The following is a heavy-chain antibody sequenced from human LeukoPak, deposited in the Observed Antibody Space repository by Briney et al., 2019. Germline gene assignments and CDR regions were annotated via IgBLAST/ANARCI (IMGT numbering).Heavy chain of an antibody. CDR2: IYYSGST. CDR3: ARGIAAAGASLFDY. Sequence: SQTLSLTCTVSGGSINSGDYYWSWIRQPPGKGLEWIGYIYYSGSTYYNPSLKSRVTISVDTSKNQFSLKLSSVTAADTAVYYCARGIAAAGASLFDYWGQGTLVTVSS. V-gene: IGHV4-30-4*01. CDR1: GGSINSGDYY. D-gene: IGHD6-13*01. J-gene: IGHJ4*02.